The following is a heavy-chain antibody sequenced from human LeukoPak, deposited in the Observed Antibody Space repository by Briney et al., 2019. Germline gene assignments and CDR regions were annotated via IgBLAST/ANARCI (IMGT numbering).Heavy chain of an antibody. CDR3: AKDGGSSWYAYYFDY. J-gene: IGHJ4*02. D-gene: IGHD6-13*01. V-gene: IGHV3-23*01. CDR1: GFTFRNYG. CDR2: ISGSGGSS. Sequence: TGGSLRLSCSASGFTFRNYGISWVRQAPGKGLEWVSGISGSGGSSYYADSVKGRFTISRDNSKNTLYLQMNSLRAEDTAVYYCAKDGGSSWYAYYFDYWGQGTLVTVSS.